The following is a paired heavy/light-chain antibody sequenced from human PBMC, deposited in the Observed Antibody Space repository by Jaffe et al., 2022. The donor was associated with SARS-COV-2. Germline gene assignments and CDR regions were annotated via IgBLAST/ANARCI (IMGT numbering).Light chain of an antibody. CDR1: QSISTY. CDR2: AAS. Sequence: DIQMTQSPSSLSASVGDRVTITCRASQSISTYLNWYQQKPGKAPKLLIYAASSLQSGVPSRFSGSRSGTDFTLTISSLLPEDFATYYCQQSYSTLTFGGGTKVEIK. V-gene: IGKV1-39*01. CDR3: QQSYSTLT. J-gene: IGKJ4*01.
Heavy chain of an antibody. V-gene: IGHV2-5*02. CDR2: IYWDDDK. CDR1: GFSLSTSGVG. J-gene: IGHJ4*02. D-gene: IGHD3-22*01. Sequence: QITLRESGPTLVKPTQTLTLTCTFSGFSLSTSGVGVGWIRQPPGKALEWLALIYWDDDKRYSPSLKSRLTITKDTSKNQVVLTMTNMDPVDTATYYCAHYLRLDSSGYVWYFDHWGQGTLVTVSS. CDR3: AHYLRLDSSGYVWYFDH.